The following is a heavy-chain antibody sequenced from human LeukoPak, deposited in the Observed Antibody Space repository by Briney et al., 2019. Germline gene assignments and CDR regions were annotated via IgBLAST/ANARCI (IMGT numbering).Heavy chain of an antibody. Sequence: ASVKVSCKASGYTFTGYYMHWVRQAPGQGLEWMGWINPNSGGTNYAQKFQGRVTMTRDTPISTAYMELSRLRPDDTAVYYCARVAITGTTWFDPWGQGTLVTVSS. CDR1: GYTFTGYY. CDR3: ARVAITGTTWFDP. V-gene: IGHV1-2*02. J-gene: IGHJ5*02. D-gene: IGHD1-7*01. CDR2: INPNSGGT.